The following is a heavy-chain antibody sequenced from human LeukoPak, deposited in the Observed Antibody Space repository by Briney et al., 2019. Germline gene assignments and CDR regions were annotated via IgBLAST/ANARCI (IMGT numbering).Heavy chain of an antibody. CDR2: IWYDGTNK. CDR1: GFTISSNG. CDR3: ARDSDYCSSTSCYFFDY. Sequence: GGSLRLSCAASGFTISSNGMHWVRQAPGKGLEWVAVIWYDGTNKYYADSVKGRFAISRDNSKNTLYLQMNSLRAEDTAVYYCARDSDYCSSTSCYFFDYWGQGTLVTVSS. J-gene: IGHJ4*02. D-gene: IGHD2-2*01. V-gene: IGHV3-33*01.